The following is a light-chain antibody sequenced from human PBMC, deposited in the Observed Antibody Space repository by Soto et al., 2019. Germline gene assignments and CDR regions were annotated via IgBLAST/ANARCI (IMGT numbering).Light chain of an antibody. Sequence: QSVLTQPPSMSDAPRQRVTISCSGSTSNIGNNAVSWYQQLPGKAPKLLIYFDDLLPSGVSDRFSGSKSGTSASLAISGLQSEDEADYYCAAWDDSLNGQVFGGGTKLTVL. CDR2: FDD. V-gene: IGLV1-36*01. J-gene: IGLJ2*01. CDR3: AAWDDSLNGQV. CDR1: TSNIGNNA.